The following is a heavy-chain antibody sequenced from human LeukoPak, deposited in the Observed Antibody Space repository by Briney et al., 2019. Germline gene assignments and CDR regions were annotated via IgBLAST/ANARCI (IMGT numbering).Heavy chain of an antibody. D-gene: IGHD5-18*01. J-gene: IGHJ4*02. CDR1: GVAFSNYA. Sequence: GGPLRLSCAASGVAFSNYAMSWVRQAPGKGLEWVAAISERGDGTYYAGSMKGRFTISRDNAKNMVYLQINSLRAEDTAIYYCAKDIAQGYTFGSIEQDYWGQGTLVTVSS. CDR3: AKDIAQGYTFGSIEQDY. CDR2: ISERGDGT. V-gene: IGHV3-23*01.